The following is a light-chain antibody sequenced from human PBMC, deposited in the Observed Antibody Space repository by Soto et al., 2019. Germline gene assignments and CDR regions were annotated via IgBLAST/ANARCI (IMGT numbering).Light chain of an antibody. CDR3: QTWGTGFQV. CDR2: LNNDGSH. J-gene: IGLJ2*01. V-gene: IGLV4-69*01. Sequence: QLVLTQSPSASASLGASVKLTCTLSSGHSSYAIAWHQKQPGKGPRYLMDLNNDGSHSKGDGIPDRFSGSSAGAERYLIISSLQSEDEADYYCQTWGTGFQVFGCGTMLTVL. CDR1: SGHSSYA.